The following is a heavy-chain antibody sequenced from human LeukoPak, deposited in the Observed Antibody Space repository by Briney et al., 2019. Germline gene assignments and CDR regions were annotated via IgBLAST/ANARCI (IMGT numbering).Heavy chain of an antibody. CDR1: GFTFSSYG. V-gene: IGHV3-33*01. J-gene: IGHJ6*02. CDR2: IWYDGSNK. CDR3: ARDRSSSSDWSGYIDYYAMDV. D-gene: IGHD3-3*01. Sequence: GGSLRLSCGASGFTFSSYGMHWVRQAPGKGLEWVAVIWYDGSNKFYADPVKGRFTISRDNSKNTLFLQMNSLGAEDTAVYYCARDRSSSSDWSGYIDYYAMDVWGQGTTVTVSS.